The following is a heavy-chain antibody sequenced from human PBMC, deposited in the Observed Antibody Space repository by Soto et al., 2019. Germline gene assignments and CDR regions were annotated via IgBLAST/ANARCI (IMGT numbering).Heavy chain of an antibody. V-gene: IGHV4-30-4*01. CDR1: GASISSGDYY. J-gene: IGHJ4*02. CDR3: ASSMAVAAAFDY. D-gene: IGHD6-19*01. CDR2: LHYSGST. Sequence: TLSLTCTVSGASISSGDYYWNWIRQSPGKGLEWIGFLHYSGSTFYNPSLKSRISISLDTSSNQSSLKLTSVSAADTAVYFCASSMAVAAAFDYWGQGTLVTVSS.